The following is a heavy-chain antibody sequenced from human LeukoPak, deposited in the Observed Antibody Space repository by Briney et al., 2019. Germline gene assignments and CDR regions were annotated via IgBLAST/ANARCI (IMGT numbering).Heavy chain of an antibody. D-gene: IGHD6-19*01. CDR3: AGGLSGYSSGWDEDY. J-gene: IGHJ4*02. V-gene: IGHV3-30*03. Sequence: GGSLRLSCAASGFTFSSYGMHWVRQAPGKGLEWVAVISYDGSNKYYADSVKGRFTISRDNSKNTLYLQMNSLRAEDTAVYYCAGGLSGYSSGWDEDYWGQGTLVTVSS. CDR2: ISYDGSNK. CDR1: GFTFSSYG.